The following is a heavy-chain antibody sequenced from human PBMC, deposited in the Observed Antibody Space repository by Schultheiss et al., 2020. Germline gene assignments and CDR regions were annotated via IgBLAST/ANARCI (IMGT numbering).Heavy chain of an antibody. CDR2: IIPIFGTA. CDR3: ARDALPYDFWSGYQRGYYYYYYMDV. D-gene: IGHD3-3*01. V-gene: IGHV1-69*01. CDR1: GGTFSSYA. J-gene: IGHJ6*03. Sequence: SVKVSGKASGGTFSSYAISWVRQAPGQGLEWMGGIIPIFGTANYAQKFQGRVTITADESTSTAYMELSSLRSEDTAVYYCARDALPYDFWSGYQRGYYYYYYMDVWGKGTTVTVSS.